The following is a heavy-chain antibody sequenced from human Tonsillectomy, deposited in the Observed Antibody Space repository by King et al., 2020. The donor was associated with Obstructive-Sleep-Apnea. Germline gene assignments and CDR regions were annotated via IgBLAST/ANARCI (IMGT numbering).Heavy chain of an antibody. V-gene: IGHV3-23*04. J-gene: IGHJ5*02. D-gene: IGHD6-13*01. CDR3: VKAGYSSDWYPFWIDP. CDR2: IAVGGRNT. Sequence: VQLVESGGGLVQPGGSLRLACAASGFSFRTFARSWVRQAPGKGLEWVSTIAVGGRNTDYSDSVQGRFTISRDNSKKTVYLQMTRLRAEDTALYFCVKAGYSSDWYPFWIDPWGQGTQVTVSS. CDR1: GFSFRTFA.